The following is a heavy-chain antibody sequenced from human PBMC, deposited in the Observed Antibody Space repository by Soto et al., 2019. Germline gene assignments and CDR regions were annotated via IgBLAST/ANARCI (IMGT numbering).Heavy chain of an antibody. J-gene: IGHJ4*02. CDR3: ARGMGIAVAGLYYFDY. D-gene: IGHD6-19*01. V-gene: IGHV4-4*02. Sequence: QVQLQESGPGLVKPSGTLSLTCAVSGGSISSSNWWSWVRQPPGKGLEWIGQNYHSGSTNYNPSLKRRVTISVDKSKNQFSLKLSSVPAADTAVYYCARGMGIAVAGLYYFDYWGQGTLVTVSS. CDR1: GGSISSSNW. CDR2: NYHSGST.